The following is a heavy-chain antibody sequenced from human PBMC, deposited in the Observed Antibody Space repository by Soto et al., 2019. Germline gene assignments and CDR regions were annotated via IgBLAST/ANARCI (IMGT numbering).Heavy chain of an antibody. D-gene: IGHD6-13*01. J-gene: IGHJ4*02. CDR1: GFTFSSYG. CDR3: ARDAIYGSSWFDY. Sequence: QVQLVESGGGVVQPGRSLRLSCAASGFTFSSYGMHWVRQAPGKGLEWVAVIWYDGSNKYYADSVKGRFTISRDNSKNTLYLQMISLGAEGTAVYYGARDAIYGSSWFDYWGQGTLVTVSS. CDR2: IWYDGSNK. V-gene: IGHV3-33*01.